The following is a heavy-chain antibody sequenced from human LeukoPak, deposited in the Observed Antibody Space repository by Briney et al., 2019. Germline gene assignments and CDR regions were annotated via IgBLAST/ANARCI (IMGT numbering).Heavy chain of an antibody. CDR3: AKVAEGSYSFYFDY. CDR1: GFTFSSYG. V-gene: IGHV3-30*18. J-gene: IGHJ4*02. Sequence: GGSLRLSCAASGFTFSSYGMHWVRQAPGKGLEWVAVISYDGSNKYYADSVKGRFTISRDNSKNTLYLQMNSLRAEDTAVYYCAKVAEGSYSFYFDYWGQGTLVTASS. CDR2: ISYDGSNK. D-gene: IGHD3-16*01.